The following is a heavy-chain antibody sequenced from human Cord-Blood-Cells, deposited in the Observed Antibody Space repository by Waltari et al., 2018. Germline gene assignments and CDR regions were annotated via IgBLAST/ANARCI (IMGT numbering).Heavy chain of an antibody. V-gene: IGHV3-74*01. CDR2: INSDGSST. D-gene: IGHD1-26*01. Sequence: EVQLVESGGGLVQPGGSLRLSCAASGFTFSSYWMHWVRQAPGKGLVGVSRINSDGSSTSYADSVKGRFTSSRDNAKNTLYLQMNSLRAEDTAVYYCARGPLGQWSRNAFDIWGQGTMVTVSS. CDR1: GFTFSSYW. J-gene: IGHJ3*02. CDR3: ARGPLGQWSRNAFDI.